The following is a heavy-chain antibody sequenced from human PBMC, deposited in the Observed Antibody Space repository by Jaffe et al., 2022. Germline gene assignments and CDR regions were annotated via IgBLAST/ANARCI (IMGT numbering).Heavy chain of an antibody. CDR2: ISSSSSYI. V-gene: IGHV3-21*01. D-gene: IGHD6-25*01. Sequence: EVQLVESGGGLVKPGGSLRLSCAASGFTFSSYSMNWVRQAPGKGLEWVSSISSSSSYIYYADSVKGRFTISRDNAKNSLYLQMNSLRAEDTAVYYCARAHEPSWKQRREPTDAFDIWGQGTMVTVSS. CDR3: ARAHEPSWKQRREPTDAFDI. CDR1: GFTFSSYS. J-gene: IGHJ3*02.